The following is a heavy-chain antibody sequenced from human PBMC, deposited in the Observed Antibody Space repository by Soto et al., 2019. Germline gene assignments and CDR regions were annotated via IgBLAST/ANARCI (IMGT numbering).Heavy chain of an antibody. CDR3: TTERYYDFWSGSWVPFDY. D-gene: IGHD3-3*01. Sequence: GGSLRLSCAASGFTFNHAWMSWVHQAPGKGLEWVGRIKSKTAGGTTDYGAPVKGRFTISRDDSKNTLYLQMNSLKTEDTAVYYCTTERYYDFWSGSWVPFDYWGQGILVTVSS. CDR1: GFTFNHAW. CDR2: IKSKTAGGTT. V-gene: IGHV3-15*01. J-gene: IGHJ4*02.